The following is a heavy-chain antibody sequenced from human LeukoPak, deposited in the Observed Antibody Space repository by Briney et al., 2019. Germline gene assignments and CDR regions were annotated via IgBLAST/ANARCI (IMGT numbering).Heavy chain of an antibody. CDR3: AREGSYYYDSSGYYFDY. CDR1: GGTFSSYA. Sequence: GASVKVSCKASGGTFSSYAISWVRQAPGQGLEWMGGIIPIFGTANYAQKFQGRVTITADESTSTAYMELSSLRSEDTAVYYCAREGSYYYDSSGYYFDYWGQGTLVTVSS. D-gene: IGHD3-22*01. J-gene: IGHJ4*02. CDR2: IIPIFGTA. V-gene: IGHV1-69*13.